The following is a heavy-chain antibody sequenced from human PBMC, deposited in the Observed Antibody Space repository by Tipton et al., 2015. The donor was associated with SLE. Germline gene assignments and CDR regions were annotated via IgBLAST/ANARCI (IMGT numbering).Heavy chain of an antibody. CDR3: ARGQGSSSWFRGYWYFDL. J-gene: IGHJ2*01. D-gene: IGHD6-13*01. CDR2: IYYSGST. V-gene: IGHV4-31*03. Sequence: TLSLTCTVSGGSISSDGYYWSWIRQHPGKGLEWIGYIYYSGSTYYNPFLKSRVTISVDTSKNQFSLKLSSVTAADTTVYYCARGQGSSSWFRGYWYFDLWGRGTLVTVSA. CDR1: GGSISSDGYY.